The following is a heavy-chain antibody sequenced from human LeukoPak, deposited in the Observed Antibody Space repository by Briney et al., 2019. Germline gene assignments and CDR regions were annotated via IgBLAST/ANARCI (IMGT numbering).Heavy chain of an antibody. CDR1: GFTFRRYS. Sequence: GGSLRLSCADSGFTFRRYSMNWARQAPGKGLEWVSYISSSSSTIYYADSVKGRFTISRDNGKNSLYLQMNGLRAEDTAVYYCARDFQGSYYYGMDVWGQGTTVIVSS. D-gene: IGHD2-15*01. CDR3: ARDFQGSYYYGMDV. V-gene: IGHV3-48*01. J-gene: IGHJ6*02. CDR2: ISSSSSTI.